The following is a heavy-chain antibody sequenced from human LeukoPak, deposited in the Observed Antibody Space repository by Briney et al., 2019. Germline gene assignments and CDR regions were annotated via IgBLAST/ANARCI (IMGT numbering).Heavy chain of an antibody. Sequence: GGSLRLSCAASGFTFSTYAMHWVRQAPGKGLEWVAVISYDGSNKYYADSVKGRFTISRDNSKNTLYLQMNSLRAEDTAGYYCARDRLLDYWGQGTLVTVSS. V-gene: IGHV3-30-3*01. CDR1: GFTFSTYA. D-gene: IGHD6-25*01. CDR2: ISYDGSNK. J-gene: IGHJ4*02. CDR3: ARDRLLDY.